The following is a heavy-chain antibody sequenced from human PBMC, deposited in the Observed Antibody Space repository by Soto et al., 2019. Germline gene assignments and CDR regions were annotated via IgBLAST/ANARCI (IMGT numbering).Heavy chain of an antibody. CDR2: FDPEDGET. CDR1: GYTLTELS. CDR3: ATGITGTTFYYYYYGMDV. J-gene: IGHJ6*02. D-gene: IGHD1-7*01. Sequence: QDQLVQSGAEVKKPGASVKVSCKVSGYTLTELSMHWVRQAPGKGLEWMGGFDPEDGETIYAQKFQGRVTMTEDTSTDTAYMELSSLRSEDTAVYYCATGITGTTFYYYYYGMDVWGQGTTVTVSS. V-gene: IGHV1-24*01.